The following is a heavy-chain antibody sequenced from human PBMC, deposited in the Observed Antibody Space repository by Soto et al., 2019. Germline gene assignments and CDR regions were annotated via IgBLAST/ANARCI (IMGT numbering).Heavy chain of an antibody. D-gene: IGHD2-2*01. CDR3: ARHVPSCSSTSHCAYGMDV. CDR2: IYYSVST. Sequence: QVQLQESGPRLVKPSETLSLTCTVSGGSIINYYWSWIRQTPGKGLEWIGYIYYSVSTSYNPSLRSRVTISVDTSKHHFSLTLSSVTAADTAVYYCARHVPSCSSTSHCAYGMDVWGQGTTVTVSS. J-gene: IGHJ6*02. CDR1: GGSIINYY. V-gene: IGHV4-59*08.